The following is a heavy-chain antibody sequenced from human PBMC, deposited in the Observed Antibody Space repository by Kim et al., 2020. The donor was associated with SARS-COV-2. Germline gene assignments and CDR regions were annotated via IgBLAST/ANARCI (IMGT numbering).Heavy chain of an antibody. J-gene: IGHJ3*02. CDR1: GFTFSSYS. D-gene: IGHD2-2*02. CDR2: ISSSSSYI. Sequence: GGSLRLSCAASGFTFSSYSMNWVRQAPGKGLEWVSSISSSSSYIYYADSVKGRFTISRDNAKNSLYLQMNSLRAEDTAVYYCARENAAAIKFGAFDIWGQGTMVTVSS. CDR3: ARENAAAIKFGAFDI. V-gene: IGHV3-21*01.